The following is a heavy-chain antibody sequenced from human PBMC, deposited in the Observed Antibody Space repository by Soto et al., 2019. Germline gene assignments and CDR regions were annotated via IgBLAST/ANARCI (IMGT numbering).Heavy chain of an antibody. CDR1: GFRLRSSGIC. D-gene: IGHD3-22*01. Sequence: SGAMLITAAQFLTLAWTVCGFRLRSSGICVSWIRQPPGKALEWLALIDWDDDRYYSTSLKTRLTISKDTSKNQVVLTMTNMDPVDTATYYCARIPQGYYYSSGYYDNWL. J-gene: IGHJ5*01. CDR2: IDWDDDR. CDR3: ARIPQGYYYSSGYYDNWL. V-gene: IGHV2-70*01.